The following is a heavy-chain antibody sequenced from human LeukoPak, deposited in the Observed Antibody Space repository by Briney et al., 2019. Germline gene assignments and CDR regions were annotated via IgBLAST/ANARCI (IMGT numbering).Heavy chain of an antibody. D-gene: IGHD1-26*01. CDR3: ARLSGSYWPAGY. CDR1: GGSISSSSYY. J-gene: IGHJ4*02. Sequence: SETLSPTCTVSGGSISSSSYYWGWIRQPPGKGLEWIGRLYDSGSTYYNPSLKSRVTISVDTSKNLFSLKLSSVTAADTAVYYCARLSGSYWPAGYWGQGTLVTVSS. CDR2: LYDSGST. V-gene: IGHV4-39*01.